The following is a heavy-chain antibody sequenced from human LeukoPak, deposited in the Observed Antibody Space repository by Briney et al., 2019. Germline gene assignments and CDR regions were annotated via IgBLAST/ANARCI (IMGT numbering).Heavy chain of an antibody. CDR2: IWYDGSNK. V-gene: IGHV3-33*01. CDR3: ARDNQATGYAFVI. J-gene: IGHJ3*02. CDR1: GFTFSSYG. Sequence: GRSLRLSCAASGFTFSSYGMHWVRQAPGKGLEWVAVIWYDGSNKYYPDSVKGRFTISRDNSKNTLYLQMNSLRAEDTAVYYCARDNQATGYAFVIWGQGTIITVSS. D-gene: IGHD1-1*01.